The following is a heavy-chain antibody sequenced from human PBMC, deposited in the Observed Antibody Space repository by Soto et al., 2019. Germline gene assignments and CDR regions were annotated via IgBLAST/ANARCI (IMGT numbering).Heavy chain of an antibody. V-gene: IGHV3-21*06. CDR3: ARDLRLGQPRGDSDY. D-gene: IGHD3-16*01. CDR2: ISSTTNYI. J-gene: IGHJ4*02. Sequence: PGGSLRLSCAASGFTYTRYSMNWVRQAPGKGLEWVSSISSTTNYIYYGDSMKGRFTISRDNAKNSLYLHMNSLRAEDTAVYYCARDLRLGQPRGDSDYWGRGTLVTVSS. CDR1: GFTYTRYS.